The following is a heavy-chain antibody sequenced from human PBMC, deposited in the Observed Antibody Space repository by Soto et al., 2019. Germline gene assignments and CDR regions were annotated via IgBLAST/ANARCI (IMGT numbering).Heavy chain of an antibody. CDR2: IIPFFGTA. CDR3: AREYSDRSGYYYNWFAP. Sequence: QVQLVQSGAEVKKPESSVKVSCKGSGGTFSSYAISWVRQAPGQGLEWLGGIIPFFGTANYAQKFQGRVTITANESTSTAYMELSSLKSEDTAVYYCAREYSDRSGYYYNWFAPWGQGTLVTVSS. V-gene: IGHV1-69*01. D-gene: IGHD3-22*01. CDR1: GGTFSSYA. J-gene: IGHJ5*02.